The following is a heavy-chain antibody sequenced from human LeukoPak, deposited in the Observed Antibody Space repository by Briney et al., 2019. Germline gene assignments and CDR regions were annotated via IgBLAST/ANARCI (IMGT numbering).Heavy chain of an antibody. V-gene: IGHV4-34*01. J-gene: IGHJ6*03. CDR1: GGSFSGYY. Sequence: SETLSLTCAVYGGSFSGYYWSWIRQPPGKGLEWIGEINHSGSTNYNPSLKSRVTISVDTSKNQFSLKLSSVTAADTAVYYCARERMVRAFYYYYYHMDVWGKGTTVTISS. CDR3: ARERMVRAFYYYYYHMDV. CDR2: INHSGST. D-gene: IGHD3-10*01.